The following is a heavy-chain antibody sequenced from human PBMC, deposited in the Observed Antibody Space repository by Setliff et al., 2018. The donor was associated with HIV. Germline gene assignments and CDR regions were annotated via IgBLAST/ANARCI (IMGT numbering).Heavy chain of an antibody. CDR2: INAGTGNT. CDR3: ARSLREYSYGSPDY. J-gene: IGHJ4*02. Sequence: KVSCKASGYRFTGFAIHWVRQAPGQRFEWMGWINAGTGNTKYSQKFQDRVAISRDIHANTAYMELSSLRSEDTAIYYCARSLREYSYGSPDYWGPGTLVTVS. D-gene: IGHD5-18*01. CDR1: GYRFTGFA. V-gene: IGHV1-3*01.